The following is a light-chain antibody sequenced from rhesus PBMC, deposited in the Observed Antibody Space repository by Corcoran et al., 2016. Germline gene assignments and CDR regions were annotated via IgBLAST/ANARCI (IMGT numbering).Light chain of an antibody. CDR3: QQYNSAPRT. V-gene: IGKV1-21*01. CDR2: KAS. CDR1: QGISSW. J-gene: IGKJ1*01. Sequence: DIQMTQSPSSLSASVGDRVTITCRASQGISSWLAWYQQKPGKAPKLLFYKASNLQSGIPSRCSGSGSGTDFTFTINSLQPEDFATYYFQQYNSAPRTFSQGTKVEIK.